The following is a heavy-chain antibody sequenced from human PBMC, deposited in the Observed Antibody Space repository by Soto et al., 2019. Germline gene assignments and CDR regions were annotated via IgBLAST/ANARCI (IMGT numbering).Heavy chain of an antibody. CDR3: ARGVKGVVIDNWFDP. V-gene: IGHV1-8*01. D-gene: IGHD3-3*01. CDR2: MNPNSGNA. Sequence: ASVKVSCKASGYTFTSYDINWVRQATGQGLEWMGWMNPNSGNAGYAQNFQGRDTITRNTSIRTAYMELSSLRSEDTAVYYCARGVKGVVIDNWFDPGGQGTLFTVSS. CDR1: GYTFTSYD. J-gene: IGHJ5*02.